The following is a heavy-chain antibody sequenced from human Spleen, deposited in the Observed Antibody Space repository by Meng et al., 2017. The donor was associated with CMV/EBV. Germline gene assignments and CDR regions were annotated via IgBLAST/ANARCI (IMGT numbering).Heavy chain of an antibody. V-gene: IGHV3-15*01. Sequence: GFTFSSYAMSWVRQAPGKGLEWVGRIKSKTDGGTTDYAAPVKGRFTISRDDSKNTLYLQMNSLKTEDTAVYYCWSPDYYNSSGYFDYWGQGTLVTVSS. D-gene: IGHD3-22*01. CDR3: WSPDYYNSSGYFDY. CDR2: IKSKTDGGTT. CDR1: GFTFSSYA. J-gene: IGHJ4*02.